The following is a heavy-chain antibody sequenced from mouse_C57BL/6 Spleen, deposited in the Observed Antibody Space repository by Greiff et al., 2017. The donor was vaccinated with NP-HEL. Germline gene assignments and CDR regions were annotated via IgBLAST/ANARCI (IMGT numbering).Heavy chain of an antibody. D-gene: IGHD4-1*01. CDR3: ALGPPFAY. J-gene: IGHJ3*01. V-gene: IGHV1-26*01. CDR1: GYTFTDYY. CDR2: INPNNGGT. Sequence: EVQLQQSGPELVKPGASVKISCKASGYTFTDYYMNWVKQSHGKSLEWIGDINPNNGGTSYNQKFKGKATLTVDKSSSTAYMELRSLTSEDSAVYYCALGPPFAYWGQGTLVTVSA.